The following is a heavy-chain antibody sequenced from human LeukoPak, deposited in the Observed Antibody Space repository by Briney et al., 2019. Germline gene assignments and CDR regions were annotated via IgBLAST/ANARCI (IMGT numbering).Heavy chain of an antibody. CDR1: GFTFSSYG. Sequence: GGSLRLSCAASGFTFSSYGMHWVRQAPGKGLEWVALIWYDGSNKYYTDSVMGRSTISRDNSNDTLYLQMNSLRAEDTAVYYCARDKNTRDGYNFFDDWGQGTLVTVSS. CDR2: IWYDGSNK. CDR3: ARDKNTRDGYNFFDD. D-gene: IGHD5-24*01. J-gene: IGHJ4*02. V-gene: IGHV3-33*01.